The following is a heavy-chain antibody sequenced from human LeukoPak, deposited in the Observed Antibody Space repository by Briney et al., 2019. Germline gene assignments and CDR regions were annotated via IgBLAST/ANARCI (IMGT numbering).Heavy chain of an antibody. CDR2: TWHDGSNK. CDR1: GFTFSSYG. V-gene: IGHV3-33*01. Sequence: GGSLRLSCAASGFTFSSYGTHWVRQAPGKGLEWVAVTWHDGSNKYYADSVKGRSTISRDNSKNTLYLQMNSLRAEDTAVYYCTRDQGDYWGQGTLVTVSS. J-gene: IGHJ4*02. CDR3: TRDQGDY.